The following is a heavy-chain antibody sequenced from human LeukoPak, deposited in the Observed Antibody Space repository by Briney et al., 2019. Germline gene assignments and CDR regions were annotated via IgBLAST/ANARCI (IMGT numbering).Heavy chain of an antibody. CDR3: AREERSFYYDSSGYYLYYFDY. V-gene: IGHV6-1*01. CDR1: GDSVSSNSAA. Sequence: SQTLSPTCAISGDSVSSNSAAWNWIRQSPSRGLEWLGRTYYRSKWYNDYAVSVKSRITINPDTSKNQFSLQLNSVTPEDTAVYYCAREERSFYYDSSGYYLYYFDYWGQGTLVTVSS. D-gene: IGHD3-22*01. CDR2: TYYRSKWYN. J-gene: IGHJ4*02.